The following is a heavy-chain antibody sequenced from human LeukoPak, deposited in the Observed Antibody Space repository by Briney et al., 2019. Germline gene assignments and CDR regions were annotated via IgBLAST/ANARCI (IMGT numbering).Heavy chain of an antibody. Sequence: PGGSLRLSCAASGFTFSSYGMHWVRQAPGKGLEWVACIRYDGSNKYYADSVKGRFTISRDNSKNTLYLQMNSLRAEDTAVYYCAKDANSGYDYVGVLDYWGQGTLVTVSS. D-gene: IGHD5-12*01. CDR1: GFTFSSYG. J-gene: IGHJ4*02. CDR3: AKDANSGYDYVGVLDY. V-gene: IGHV3-30*02. CDR2: IRYDGSNK.